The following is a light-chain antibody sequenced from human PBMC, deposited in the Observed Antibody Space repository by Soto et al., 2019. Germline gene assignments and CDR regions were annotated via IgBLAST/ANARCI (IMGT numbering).Light chain of an antibody. CDR2: EVN. Sequence: QSALTQPASVSGSPGQSITISCTGTSSDDGGHNYVSWYQQHPGKAPKLMIYEVNNRPSGVSNRFSGSKSGNTASLTISGLQAEDEADYYCNSFASGSTLSVFGTGTKVTVL. CDR1: SSDDGGHNY. J-gene: IGLJ1*01. CDR3: NSFASGSTLSV. V-gene: IGLV2-14*01.